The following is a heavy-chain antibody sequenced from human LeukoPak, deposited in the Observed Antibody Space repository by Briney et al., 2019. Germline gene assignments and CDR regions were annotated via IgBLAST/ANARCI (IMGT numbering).Heavy chain of an antibody. CDR2: ISGSGGST. V-gene: IGHV3-23*01. D-gene: IGHD2-2*01. CDR3: AKVFGDCSSTSCPDY. Sequence: GGSLRLSCAASGFAFSSYAMSWVRQAPGKGLEWVSAISGSGGSTYYADSVKGRFTISRDNSKNTLYLQMNSLRAEDTAVYYCAKVFGDCSSTSCPDYWGQGTLVTVSS. CDR1: GFAFSSYA. J-gene: IGHJ4*02.